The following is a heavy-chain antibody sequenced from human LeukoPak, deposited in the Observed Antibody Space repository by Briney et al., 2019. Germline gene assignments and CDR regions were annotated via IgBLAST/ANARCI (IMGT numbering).Heavy chain of an antibody. CDR3: AKDREPY. CDR1: GFTFSSYA. J-gene: IGHJ4*02. V-gene: IGHV3-23*01. CDR2: ISASGGST. Sequence: HAGGSLRLSCAASGFTFSSYAMSWVRQAPGKGLEWVSAISASGGSTYYADSVKGRFTISRDKSKNTLHLQMNSLRVEDTAVYYCAKDREPYWGQGTLVTVSS.